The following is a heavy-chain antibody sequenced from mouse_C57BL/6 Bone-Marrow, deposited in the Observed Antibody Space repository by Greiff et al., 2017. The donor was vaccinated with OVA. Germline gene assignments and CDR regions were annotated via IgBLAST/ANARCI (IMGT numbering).Heavy chain of an antibody. V-gene: IGHV1-52*01. CDR1: GYTFTSYW. J-gene: IGHJ3*01. CDR3: ARGYYGSSRGFAY. CDR2: IDPSDSET. Sequence: QVQLKESGAELVRPGSSVKLSCKASGYTFTSYWMHWVKQRPIQGLEWIGNIDPSDSETHYNQKFKDKATLTVDKSSSTAYMQLSSLTSEDSAVYYCARGYYGSSRGFAYWGQGTLVTVSA. D-gene: IGHD1-1*01.